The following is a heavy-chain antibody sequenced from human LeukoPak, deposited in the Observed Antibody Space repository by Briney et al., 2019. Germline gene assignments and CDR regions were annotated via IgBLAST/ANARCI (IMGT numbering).Heavy chain of an antibody. Sequence: GGSLRLSCAASGFTFSGHAMHWVRQTPGVGLEWVAIIGNDGRDQHYSESVKGRFTISRDNSKNTLSLQLNSLRPEGTALYLCARDLMWGFDYWGQGTLVTVSS. CDR1: GFTFSGHA. D-gene: IGHD7-27*01. V-gene: IGHV3-30*02. CDR3: ARDLMWGFDY. J-gene: IGHJ4*02. CDR2: IGNDGRDQ.